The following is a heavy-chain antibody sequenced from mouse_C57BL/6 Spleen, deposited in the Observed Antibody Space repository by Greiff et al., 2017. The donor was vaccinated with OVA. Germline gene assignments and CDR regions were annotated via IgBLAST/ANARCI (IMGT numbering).Heavy chain of an antibody. CDR1: GYTFTDYN. CDR2: INPNNGGT. V-gene: IGHV1-22*01. J-gene: IGHJ1*03. D-gene: IGHD2-1*01. CDR3: ARSPQIYYGNHWYFDV. Sequence: EVQLQQSGPELVKPGASVKMSCKASGYTFTDYNMHWVKQSHGKSLEWIGYINPNNGGTSSNQKFKGKATLTVNKSSSTAYMELRSLTSEDSAVYYCARSPQIYYGNHWYFDVWGTGTTVTVSS.